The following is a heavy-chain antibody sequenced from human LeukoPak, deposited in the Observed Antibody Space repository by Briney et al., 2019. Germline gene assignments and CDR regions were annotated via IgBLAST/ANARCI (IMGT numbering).Heavy chain of an antibody. D-gene: IGHD6-13*01. V-gene: IGHV3-23*01. CDR3: AIGYSSSWYRN. CDR2: ISGSGGST. Sequence: GGSLRLSCAASGFTFSSYAMSWVRQAPGEGLEWVSAISGSGGSTYYADSVKGRFTISRDNSKNTLYLQMNSLRSEDTAVYYCAIGYSSSWYRNWGQGTLVTVSS. J-gene: IGHJ4*02. CDR1: GFTFSSYA.